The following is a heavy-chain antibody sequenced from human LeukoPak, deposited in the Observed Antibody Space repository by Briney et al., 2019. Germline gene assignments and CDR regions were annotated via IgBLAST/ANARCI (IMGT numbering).Heavy chain of an antibody. Sequence: GGSLRLSCAASGFTFSSNSAMTWVRQAPGKGLEWVSAISASGSSTYYADSVKGRFTISRDNSKNTVHLQMNSLRAEDTAVFYCARDGTYTDYDPDFDIWGQGTLVTVSS. CDR3: ARDGTYTDYDPDFDI. J-gene: IGHJ4*02. D-gene: IGHD5-12*01. CDR1: GFTFSSNSA. CDR2: ISASGSST. V-gene: IGHV3-23*01.